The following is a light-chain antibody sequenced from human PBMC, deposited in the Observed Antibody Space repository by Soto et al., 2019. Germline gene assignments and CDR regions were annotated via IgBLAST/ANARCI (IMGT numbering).Light chain of an antibody. J-gene: IGKJ1*01. CDR3: QQYNYWPPWT. Sequence: EIVMTQSPATLSVSPGERATLSCRASQSVSSNLAWYQQRPGQAPRLLIYGASTRATGIPARFSGSGSGTEFTLTISSLQSADFVVYYCQQYNYWPPWTFGPGTKVDIK. V-gene: IGKV3-15*01. CDR1: QSVSSN. CDR2: GAS.